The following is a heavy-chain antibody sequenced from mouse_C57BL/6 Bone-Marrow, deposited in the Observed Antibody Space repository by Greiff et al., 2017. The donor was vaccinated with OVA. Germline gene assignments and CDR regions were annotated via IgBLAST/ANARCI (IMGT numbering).Heavy chain of an antibody. J-gene: IGHJ3*01. Sequence: VQLQQPGAELVKPGASVKLSCKASGYTFTSYWMHWVKQRPGQGLEWIGMIHPNSGSTNYNEKFKSKATLTVDKSSSTAYMQLSSLTSEDSAVYYCARMGYYGSSPWFAYWGQGTLVTVSA. CDR1: GYTFTSYW. V-gene: IGHV1-64*01. CDR3: ARMGYYGSSPWFAY. D-gene: IGHD1-1*01. CDR2: IHPNSGST.